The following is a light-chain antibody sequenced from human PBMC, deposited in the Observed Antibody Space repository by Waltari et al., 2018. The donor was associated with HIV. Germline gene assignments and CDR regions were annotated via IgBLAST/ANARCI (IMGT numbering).Light chain of an antibody. Sequence: QSALTQVPSVSGSPGQSVTISCTGTSSDFDNYTRVSWYQQPPNTAPKLIIYEVSIRPSGVPDRFSGSMSGNTASLTISGLQAEDEADYFCTSYTSSSSFVFGTGTKVIVL. CDR2: EVS. J-gene: IGLJ1*01. V-gene: IGLV2-18*02. CDR1: SSDFDNYTR. CDR3: TSYTSSSSFV.